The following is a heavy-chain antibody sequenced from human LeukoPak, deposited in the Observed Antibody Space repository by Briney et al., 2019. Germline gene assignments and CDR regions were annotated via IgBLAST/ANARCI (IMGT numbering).Heavy chain of an antibody. V-gene: IGHV3-23*01. CDR2: ISGSGGPT. Sequence: PGGSLRLSCAASGFTFSNYDMSWVRQAPGKGLEWVSAISGSGGPTYYADSVKGRFAISRDNSKNTLYLQMNSLRAEDTAVYYCAKNTTVIVVVTGDHGYWGQGTLATVSS. J-gene: IGHJ4*02. CDR1: GFTFSNYD. CDR3: AKNTTVIVVVTGDHGY. D-gene: IGHD3-22*01.